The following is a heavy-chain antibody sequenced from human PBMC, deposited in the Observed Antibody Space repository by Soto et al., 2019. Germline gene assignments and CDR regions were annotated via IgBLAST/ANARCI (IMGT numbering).Heavy chain of an antibody. CDR3: ARVAYYDFWSGYWGSYYMDV. V-gene: IGHV3-64*01. CDR2: ISSNGGST. CDR1: GFTFSSYA. D-gene: IGHD3-3*01. J-gene: IGHJ6*03. Sequence: EVQLVESGGGLVQPGGSLRLSCAASGFTFSSYAMHWVRQAPGKGLEYDSAISSNGGSTYYANSVKGRFTISRDNSKNTLYLQMGSLRAEDMAVYYCARVAYYDFWSGYWGSYYMDVWGKGTTVTVSS.